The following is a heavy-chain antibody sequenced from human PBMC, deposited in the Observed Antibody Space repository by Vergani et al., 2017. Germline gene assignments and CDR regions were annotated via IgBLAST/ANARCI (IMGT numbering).Heavy chain of an antibody. J-gene: IGHJ4*02. CDR3: AKDVLGDSSDLDS. V-gene: IGHV3-23*04. D-gene: IGHD3-22*01. CDR1: GFPFSSYA. CDR2: ISRSGFNT. Sequence: EGQLVESGGDWVQRGGSLRLSCAASGFPFSSYALTWVRQAPGKGLEWVSTISRSGFNTYYADSVKGRFTVSRDNSKNTLFLQINSLRAGDTAVYYCAKDVLGDSSDLDSWGPGTLVTVSS.